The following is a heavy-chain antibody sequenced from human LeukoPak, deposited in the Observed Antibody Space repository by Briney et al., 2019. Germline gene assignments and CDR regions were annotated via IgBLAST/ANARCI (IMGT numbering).Heavy chain of an antibody. CDR3: ARTVAVAGRRDFDY. Sequence: PSETLSLTCTVSGGSISSSSYYWGWIRQPPGKGLGWIGSIYYSGSTSYNPSLKSRVTISVDTSKNQFSLKLSSVTAADTAVYYCARTVAVAGRRDFDYWGQGTLVTVSS. D-gene: IGHD6-19*01. CDR1: GGSISSSSYY. CDR2: IYYSGST. J-gene: IGHJ4*02. V-gene: IGHV4-39*01.